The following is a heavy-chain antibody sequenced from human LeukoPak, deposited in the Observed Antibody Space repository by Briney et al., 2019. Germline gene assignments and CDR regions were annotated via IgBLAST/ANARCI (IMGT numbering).Heavy chain of an antibody. CDR1: GGTFSSYA. CDR2: IIHILGIA. D-gene: IGHD2/OR15-2a*01. J-gene: IGHJ4*02. V-gene: IGHV1-69*04. CDR3: ARGHPFLV. Sequence: SVKVSCKASGGTFSSYAISWVRQAPGQGLEWMGRIIHILGIANYAQKFQGRVTITADKSTSTAYMELSSLRSEDTAVYYCARGHPFLVWGQGTLVTVSS.